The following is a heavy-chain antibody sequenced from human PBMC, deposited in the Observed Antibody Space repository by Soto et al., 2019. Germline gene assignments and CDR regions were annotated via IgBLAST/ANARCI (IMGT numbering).Heavy chain of an antibody. CDR1: GFTFSSYS. D-gene: IGHD3-3*01. J-gene: IGHJ6*02. Sequence: GGSLRLSCAASGFTFSSYSMNWVRQPPGKGLEWVSAISATGYSTYYADSVKGRFTISRDNSKNTLYLQMNGLRAEDTAVYHCARFWSGYRYGMDVWGQGTTVTVSS. CDR3: ARFWSGYRYGMDV. CDR2: ISATGYST. V-gene: IGHV3-23*01.